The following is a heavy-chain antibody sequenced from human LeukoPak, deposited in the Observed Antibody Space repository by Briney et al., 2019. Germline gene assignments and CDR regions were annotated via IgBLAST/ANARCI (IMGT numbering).Heavy chain of an antibody. CDR1: GFTFNTYA. J-gene: IGHJ3*02. CDR3: AKCRGYSYAFPDAFDI. CDR2: IGGSGFRT. Sequence: SGGSLRLSCAGSGFTFNTYAMSWVRQAPGKGLEWVSGIGGSGFRTYYADSVKGRFTISRDNSQNTLYPQMNSLRAEDTAVYYCAKCRGYSYAFPDAFDIWGQGTVVTISS. V-gene: IGHV3-23*01. D-gene: IGHD5-18*01.